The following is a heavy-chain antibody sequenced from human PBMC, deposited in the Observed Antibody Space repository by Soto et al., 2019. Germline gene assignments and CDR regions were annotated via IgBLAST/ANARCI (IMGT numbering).Heavy chain of an antibody. V-gene: IGHV4-34*01. J-gene: IGHJ6*02. CDR2: INHSGST. Sequence: QVQLQQWGAGRLKPSETLSLTCAVYGGSFSGYYWSWIRQPPGKGLEWIGEINHSGSTNYNPSLKSRVTISVDTSKNPFSLKLSSVIAADTAVYCSAKWRVRRVAAYYFCHCTMDVWGQGTTVTVS. CDR1: GGSFSGYY. D-gene: IGHD3-10*01. CDR3: AKWRVRRVAAYYFCHCTMDV.